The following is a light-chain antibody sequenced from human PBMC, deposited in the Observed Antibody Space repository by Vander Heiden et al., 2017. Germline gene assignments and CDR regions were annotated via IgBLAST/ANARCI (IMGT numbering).Light chain of an antibody. Sequence: ALTHPPPRARAPGQSIPLSCTGTSRDVGTYNLVSWYQQHPGKAPKLMIYAVSKRPSGVSNRFSGSKSGNTASLTISGLQAEDEADYYCCSYAGSSTWVFGGGTKLTVL. CDR2: AVS. V-gene: IGLV2-23*02. J-gene: IGLJ3*02. CDR1: SRDVGTYNL. CDR3: CSYAGSSTWV.